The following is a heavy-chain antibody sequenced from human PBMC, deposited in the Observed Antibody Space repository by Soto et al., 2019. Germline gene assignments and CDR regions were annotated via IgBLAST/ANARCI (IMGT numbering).Heavy chain of an antibody. Sequence: EVQLVESGGGLVKPGGSLRLSCAASGFTFSNAWMSWVRQAPGKGLEWVGRIKSKTDGGTTDYAAPVKGRFTISRDDSKNTLYLQMNSLKTEDTAVYYCTTDKIGGYQLLRRGYYGMDVWGQGTTVTVSS. CDR1: GFTFSNAW. CDR2: IKSKTDGGTT. CDR3: TTDKIGGYQLLRRGYYGMDV. J-gene: IGHJ6*02. D-gene: IGHD2-2*01. V-gene: IGHV3-15*01.